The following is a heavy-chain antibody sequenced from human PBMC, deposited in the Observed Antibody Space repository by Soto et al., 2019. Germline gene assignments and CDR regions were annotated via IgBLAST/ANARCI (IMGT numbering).Heavy chain of an antibody. CDR2: TRNKANSYTT. V-gene: IGHV3-72*01. Sequence: EVQLVESGGGLVQPGGSLRLSCAASGFSVSDHYMDWVRQAPGKGLEWVGRTRNKANSYTTEYAASVKGRFTISRDDSKNSLCLQMNSLKTEDTAVYYCTRSGSGSQPWVYYYYGMDVWGQGTTVTVSS. J-gene: IGHJ6*02. CDR3: TRSGSGSQPWVYYYYGMDV. CDR1: GFSVSDHY. D-gene: IGHD3-10*01.